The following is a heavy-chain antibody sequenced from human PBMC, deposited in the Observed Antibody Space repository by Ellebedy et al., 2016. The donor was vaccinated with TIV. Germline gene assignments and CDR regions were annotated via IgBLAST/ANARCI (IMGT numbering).Heavy chain of an antibody. CDR3: ARARLDWNWFDP. CDR1: GFTFSSYG. Sequence: GGSLRLSXAASGFTFSSYGMHWVRQAPGKGLEWVAVIWYDGSNKYYADSVKGRFIISRDNSKNTLYLQMNSLRAEDTAVYYCARARLDWNWFDPWGQGTLVTVSS. V-gene: IGHV3-33*01. CDR2: IWYDGSNK. J-gene: IGHJ5*02. D-gene: IGHD3-9*01.